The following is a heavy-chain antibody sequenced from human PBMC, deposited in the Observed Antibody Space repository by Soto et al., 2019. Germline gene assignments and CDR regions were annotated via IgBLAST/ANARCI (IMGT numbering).Heavy chain of an antibody. V-gene: IGHV4-30-2*01. J-gene: IGHJ5*02. CDR1: GGSIRSVDHW. D-gene: IGHD2-2*01. CDR2: IYHSGST. Sequence: SETLSLTCTVSGGSIRSVDHWWSWVRHPPGKGLEWIGYIYHSGSTYYNPSLKSRVTISVDRSKDQFSLKLSSVTAADTAVYYCARELGYCSSTSCYDWFDPWGQGTLVTVSS. CDR3: ARELGYCSSTSCYDWFDP.